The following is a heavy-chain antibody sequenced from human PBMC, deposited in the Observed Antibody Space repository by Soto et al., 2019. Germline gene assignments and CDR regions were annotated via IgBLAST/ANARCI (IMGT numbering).Heavy chain of an antibody. Sequence: ASVKVSCKASGYTFTGYYIHWARQAPGQGLEWMGWINPNSGGTNYAQKFQGRVTMTRDTSISTAYMELSRLRSDDTAVYYCARGPSIAVAGKGNYFDYWGQGTLVTVSS. V-gene: IGHV1-2*02. D-gene: IGHD6-19*01. J-gene: IGHJ4*02. CDR2: INPNSGGT. CDR3: ARGPSIAVAGKGNYFDY. CDR1: GYTFTGYY.